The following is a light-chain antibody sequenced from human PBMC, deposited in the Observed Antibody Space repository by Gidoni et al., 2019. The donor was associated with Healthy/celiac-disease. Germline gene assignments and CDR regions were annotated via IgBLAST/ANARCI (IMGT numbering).Light chain of an antibody. V-gene: IGKV2-28*01. CDR1: QSLLHSNGYIY. CDR3: MQALQTPWT. CDR2: LGS. J-gene: IGKJ1*01. Sequence: DIVMTQSPLSLPVTPGEPAPISCRSSQSLLHSNGYIYLDWYLQKQGQSPQLLIYLGSNRASGVPDRFSGSCSGTDFTLKISRVEAEDVGVYYCMQALQTPWTFGQGTKVEIK.